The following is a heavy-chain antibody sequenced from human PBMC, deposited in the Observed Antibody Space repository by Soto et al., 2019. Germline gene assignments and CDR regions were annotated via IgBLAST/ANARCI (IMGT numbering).Heavy chain of an antibody. CDR2: IFGSGAPT. Sequence: EVQLLESGGGLVQPGGSLRLSCAASGFTFSHYAMSWVRQAPGKGLQWVSTIFGSGAPTHYADSVKGRFGISRDNSNNMLLLEMNSRKDEDTAVYYCTREASSWGFAFDLWGQGTRVAVSS. CDR1: GFTFSHYA. CDR3: TREASSWGFAFDL. D-gene: IGHD3-16*01. J-gene: IGHJ3*01. V-gene: IGHV3-23*01.